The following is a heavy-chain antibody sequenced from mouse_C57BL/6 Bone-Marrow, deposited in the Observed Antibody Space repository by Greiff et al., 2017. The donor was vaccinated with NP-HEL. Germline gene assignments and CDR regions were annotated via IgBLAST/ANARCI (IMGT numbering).Heavy chain of an antibody. CDR1: GYTFTDYY. CDR2: IYPGSGNT. Sequence: QVQLQQSGAELVRPGASVKLSCKASGYTFTDYYINWVKQRPGQGLEWIARIYPGSGNTYCNEKFKGKATLTAEKSSSTAYMQLSSLTSEDSAVYFCARSYAPYYFDYWGQGTTLTVSS. CDR3: ARSYAPYYFDY. D-gene: IGHD2-12*01. V-gene: IGHV1-76*01. J-gene: IGHJ2*01.